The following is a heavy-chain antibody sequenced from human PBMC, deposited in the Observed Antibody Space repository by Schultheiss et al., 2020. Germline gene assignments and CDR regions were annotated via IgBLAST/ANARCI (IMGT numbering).Heavy chain of an antibody. CDR3: AKDRGSSWYGTFDY. CDR2: IGRTGGST. V-gene: IGHV3-64*04. J-gene: IGHJ4*02. D-gene: IGHD6-13*01. CDR1: GFIFNNYG. Sequence: GGSLRLSCSASGFIFNNYGMHWVRQAPGKRLEYVSGIGRTGGSTYHADSVKDRFTISRDKSKNTLYLQMNSLRAEDTAVYYCAKDRGSSWYGTFDYWGQGTLVTVSS.